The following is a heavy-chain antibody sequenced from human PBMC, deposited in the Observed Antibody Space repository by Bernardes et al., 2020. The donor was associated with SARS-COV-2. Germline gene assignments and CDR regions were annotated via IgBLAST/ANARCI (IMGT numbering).Heavy chain of an antibody. CDR1: GFTVSSNY. CDR3: ARDRGSSGYYGLDY. Sequence: GGSLILSCAASGFTVSSNYMSWVRQAPGKGLEWVSVIYSGGSTYYADSVKGRFTISRDNSKNTLYLQMNSLRAEDTAVYYCARDRGSSGYYGLDYWGQGTLVTVSS. J-gene: IGHJ4*02. CDR2: IYSGGST. V-gene: IGHV3-53*01. D-gene: IGHD3-22*01.